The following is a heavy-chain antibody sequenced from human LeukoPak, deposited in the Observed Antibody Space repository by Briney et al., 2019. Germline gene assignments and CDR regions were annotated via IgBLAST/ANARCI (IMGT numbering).Heavy chain of an antibody. V-gene: IGHV3-30*14. J-gene: IGHJ6*02. D-gene: IGHD3-3*01. CDR3: ARGGYDFWSGSYYYYGMDV. Sequence: GGSLRLSCAASGFSFSSYAMHWVRQAPGKGLEWVALISYDGSNKYYADSVKGRFTISRDNSKNTVYLQMNSLRAEDTAVYYCARGGYDFWSGSYYYYGMDVWGQGTTVTVSS. CDR1: GFSFSSYA. CDR2: ISYDGSNK.